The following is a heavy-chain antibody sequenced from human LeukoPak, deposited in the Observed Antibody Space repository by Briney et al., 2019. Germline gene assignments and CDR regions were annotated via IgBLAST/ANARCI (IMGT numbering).Heavy chain of an antibody. J-gene: IGHJ4*02. CDR2: TSDDGSAK. CDR3: ARAPGGFHGDYSPIGY. D-gene: IGHD4-17*01. Sequence: GWSLRLSCAASGFTVSDNYMTWVRQAPGKGLQWLALTSDDGSAKYYADSVKGRFTISRDNSQNTLYLQMNSLRAEETAMYYCARAPGGFHGDYSPIGYWGQGTLVTVSS. V-gene: IGHV3-30-3*01. CDR1: GFTVSDNY.